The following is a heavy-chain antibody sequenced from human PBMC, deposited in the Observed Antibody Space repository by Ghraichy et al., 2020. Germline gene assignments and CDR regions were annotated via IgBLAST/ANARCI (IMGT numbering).Heavy chain of an antibody. Sequence: LSLTCAVYGGSFSAYYWSWIRQPPGKGLEWIGEIKHGGSTNYNPSLKSRVTISVDTSKNQFSLKLSSVTAADAAVYYCARDPRGYSYGLPSRGGAFDIWGQGTMVTVSS. J-gene: IGHJ3*02. D-gene: IGHD5-18*01. CDR2: IKHGGST. V-gene: IGHV4-34*01. CDR3: ARDPRGYSYGLPSRGGAFDI. CDR1: GGSFSAYY.